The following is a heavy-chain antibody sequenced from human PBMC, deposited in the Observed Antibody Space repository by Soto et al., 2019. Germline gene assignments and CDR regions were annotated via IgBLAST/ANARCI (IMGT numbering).Heavy chain of an antibody. Sequence: QVQLQESGPGLVQPSGTLSLTCAVSGDSINNSHWWSWVRQTPGKGLEWIGETYHSGTTNYNPSLKTRVTISIDKSNNQFPLKMNSVTAADTAVYYCAREVNSSPARGPNWFDPWGQGTLVTVSS. CDR2: TYHSGTT. CDR1: GDSINNSHW. V-gene: IGHV4-4*02. J-gene: IGHJ5*02. D-gene: IGHD6-13*01. CDR3: AREVNSSPARGPNWFDP.